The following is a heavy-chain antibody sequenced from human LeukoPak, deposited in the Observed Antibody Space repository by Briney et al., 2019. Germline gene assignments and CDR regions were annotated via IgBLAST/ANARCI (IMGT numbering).Heavy chain of an antibody. V-gene: IGHV1-8*03. CDR1: AYTFTSYD. J-gene: IGHJ4*02. CDR3: ARGRGKTYYDFWSGYWYFDY. D-gene: IGHD3-3*01. CDR2: MNPNSGNT. Sequence: ASVKVSCKASAYTFTSYDINWVRQATGQGLEWMGWMNPNSGNTGYAQKFQGRVTITRNTSISTAYMELSSLRSEDTAVYYCARGRGKTYYDFWSGYWYFDYWGQGTLVTVSS.